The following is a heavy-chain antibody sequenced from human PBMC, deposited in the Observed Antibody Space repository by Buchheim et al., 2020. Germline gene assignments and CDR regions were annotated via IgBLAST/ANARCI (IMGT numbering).Heavy chain of an antibody. J-gene: IGHJ2*01. Sequence: EVQLVESGGGLVQPGRSLRLSCTASGFTFGDYAMSWFRQAPGKGLEWVGFIRSKAYGGTTAYAASVKGRFTISRDDSKSIAYLQMNSLKTEDTAVYYCTRAGRSIAARYWYFDLWGRGTL. V-gene: IGHV3-49*03. D-gene: IGHD6-6*01. CDR2: IRSKAYGGTT. CDR1: GFTFGDYA. CDR3: TRAGRSIAARYWYFDL.